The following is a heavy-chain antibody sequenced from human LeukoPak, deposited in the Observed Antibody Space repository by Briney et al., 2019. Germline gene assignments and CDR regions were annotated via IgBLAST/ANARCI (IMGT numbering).Heavy chain of an antibody. CDR3: AKVVAGYTRNYYFFDY. CDR1: GGSIKTYY. D-gene: IGHD1-7*01. J-gene: IGHJ4*02. Sequence: SETLCLTCTVSGGSIKTYYWSWIRQPPGKGLEWIGYIYYIGNTNYNPSLKSRVTISVDTSKNQFSLKLTSVTAADTAVYYCAKVVAGYTRNYYFFDYWGQGTLVTVSS. CDR2: IYYIGNT. V-gene: IGHV4-59*01.